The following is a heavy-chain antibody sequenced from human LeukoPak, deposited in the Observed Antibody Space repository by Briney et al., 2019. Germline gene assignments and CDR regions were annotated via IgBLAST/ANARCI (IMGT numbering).Heavy chain of an antibody. CDR3: AKDNRQYYYYMDV. V-gene: IGHV3-9*01. Sequence: GGSLRLSCAASGFTFDDYAMHWVRQAPGKGLEWVSGISWNSGSIGYADSVKGRFTISRDNAKNSLYLQMNSLRAEDTALYYCAKDNRQYYYYMDVWGKGTTVTVSS. CDR2: ISWNSGSI. J-gene: IGHJ6*03. CDR1: GFTFDDYA.